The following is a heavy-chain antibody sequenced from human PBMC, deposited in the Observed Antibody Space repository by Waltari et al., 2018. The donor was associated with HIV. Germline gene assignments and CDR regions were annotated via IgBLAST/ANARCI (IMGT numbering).Heavy chain of an antibody. CDR1: GYTFTSYA. CDR3: ARGQMGRVGIGMDV. Sequence: QVQLVQSGAEVKKPGASVKVSCKASGYTFTSYAMHWVRQAPGQRLEWMGWINAGNGNTKYSQKFQGRVTITRDTSASTAYMELSSLRSEDTAVYYCARGQMGRVGIGMDVWGQGTTVTVSS. V-gene: IGHV1-3*01. J-gene: IGHJ6*02. CDR2: INAGNGNT. D-gene: IGHD1-26*01.